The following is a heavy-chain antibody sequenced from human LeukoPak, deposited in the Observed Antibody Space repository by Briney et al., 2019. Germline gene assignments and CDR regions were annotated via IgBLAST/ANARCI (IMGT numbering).Heavy chain of an antibody. D-gene: IGHD3-3*01. CDR1: GGSFSGYY. CDR3: ARVAYYDFWSGYARSVYYYYYYMDV. V-gene: IGHV4-34*01. J-gene: IGHJ6*03. CDR2: INHSGST. Sequence: SETLSLTCAVYGGSFSGYYWSWIRQPPGKGLEWIGEINHSGSTNYNPSLKSRVTISVDTSKNQFSLKLSSVTAADTAVYYCARVAYYDFWSGYARSVYYYYYYMDVWGTGTTVTVSS.